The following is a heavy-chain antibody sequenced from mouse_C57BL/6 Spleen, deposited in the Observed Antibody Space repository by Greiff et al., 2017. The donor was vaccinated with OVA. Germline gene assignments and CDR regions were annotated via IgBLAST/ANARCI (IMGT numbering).Heavy chain of an antibody. J-gene: IGHJ1*03. CDR3: ARDYYYGSSYWYCDV. D-gene: IGHD1-1*01. V-gene: IGHV1-54*01. CDR2: INPGSGGT. Sequence: QVQLKQSGAELVRPGTSVKVSCKASGYAFTNYLIEWVKQRPGQGLEWIGVINPGSGGTNYNEKFKGKATLTADKSSSTAYMQLSSLTSEDSAVYFCARDYYYGSSYWYCDVWGTGTTVTVSS. CDR1: GYAFTNYL.